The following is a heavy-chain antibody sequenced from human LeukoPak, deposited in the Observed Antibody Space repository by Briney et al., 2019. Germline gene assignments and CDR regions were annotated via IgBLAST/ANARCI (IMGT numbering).Heavy chain of an antibody. CDR3: ARDGPRYCSSTSCYDTRLGY. V-gene: IGHV1-18*01. Sequence: ASVTVSFKASGYTFTSYGISWVRQAPGQGLEWMGWISAYNGNTNYAQKLQGRVTMTTDTSTSTAYMELRSLRSDDTAVYYCARDGPRYCSSTSCYDTRLGYWGQGTLVTVSS. CDR1: GYTFTSYG. CDR2: ISAYNGNT. D-gene: IGHD2-2*01. J-gene: IGHJ4*02.